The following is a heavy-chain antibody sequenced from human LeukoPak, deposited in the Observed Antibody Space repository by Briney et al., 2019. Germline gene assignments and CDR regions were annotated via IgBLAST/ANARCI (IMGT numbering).Heavy chain of an antibody. CDR3: VYYYGSGSVEH. CDR2: FYYSGST. J-gene: IGHJ1*01. D-gene: IGHD3-10*01. V-gene: IGHV4-39*01. CDR1: GGSIASSNYY. Sequence: PSETLSLTCTVPGGSIASSNYYWGWIRQPPGKGLEWIGSFYYSGSTNYNPSLKSRVTISVDTSKNQFSLKLSSVTAADTAVYYCVYYYGSGSVEHWGQGTLVTVSS.